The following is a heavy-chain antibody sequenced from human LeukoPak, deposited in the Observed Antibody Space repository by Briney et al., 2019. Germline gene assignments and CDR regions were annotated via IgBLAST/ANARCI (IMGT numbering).Heavy chain of an antibody. CDR1: GFAFSTYY. Sequence: GGSLRLPCAASGFAFSTYYIHWVRQPPGKGLEWVAVISYDGSNTHYADSVKGRFTISRDNSKNTLQLQMNSLRPEDTAVYYCAKSLSSGWASYYFGHWGQGTPVTVSS. D-gene: IGHD6-19*01. J-gene: IGHJ4*02. V-gene: IGHV3-30*18. CDR2: ISYDGSNT. CDR3: AKSLSSGWASYYFGH.